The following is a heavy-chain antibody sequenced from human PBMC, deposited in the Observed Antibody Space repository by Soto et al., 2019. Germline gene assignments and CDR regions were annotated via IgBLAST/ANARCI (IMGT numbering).Heavy chain of an antibody. D-gene: IGHD6-13*01. CDR1: GFTFSDYY. CDR2: ISSSGSTI. Sequence: QVQLVESGGGLVKPGGSLRLSCAASGFTFSDYYMSWIRQAPGKGLEWVSYISSSGSTIYYADSVKGRFTISRDNAKNSLYLQMNHLRTEDTAVYYCARGYSSSWYYYYYGMDVWGQGTTVTVSS. V-gene: IGHV3-11*01. J-gene: IGHJ6*02. CDR3: ARGYSSSWYYYYYGMDV.